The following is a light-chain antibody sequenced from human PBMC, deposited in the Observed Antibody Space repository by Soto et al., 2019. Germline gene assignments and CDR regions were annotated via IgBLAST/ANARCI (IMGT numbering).Light chain of an antibody. Sequence: QSVLTQPPSASGTPGQRVTISCSGSSSNIGSNNVNWYQHLPGTAPKLLIYSNHQRPSGVPDRFSGSKSGTSASLAISGLQSEDEADYYCAAWDVSLNGYVFGPGTRSPS. V-gene: IGLV1-44*01. J-gene: IGLJ1*01. CDR3: AAWDVSLNGYV. CDR1: SSNIGSNN. CDR2: SNH.